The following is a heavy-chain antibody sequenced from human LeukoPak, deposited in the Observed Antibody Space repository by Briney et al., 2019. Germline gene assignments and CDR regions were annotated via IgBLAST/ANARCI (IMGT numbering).Heavy chain of an antibody. CDR2: IYHTGTT. D-gene: IGHD3-22*01. J-gene: IGHJ4*02. CDR3: AAGLDDYDSYGDLDY. CDR1: GFTFSSYA. Sequence: PGGSLRLSCAASGFTFSSYAMSWVRQAPGKGLEWIGYIYHTGTTDYNPSLKSRVTMSVDTSKNQFSLSLRSVTAADAAVYYCAAGLDDYDSYGDLDYWGQGTLDTVSS. V-gene: IGHV4-59*08.